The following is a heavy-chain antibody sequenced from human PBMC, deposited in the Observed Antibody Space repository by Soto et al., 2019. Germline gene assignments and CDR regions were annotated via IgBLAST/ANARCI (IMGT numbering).Heavy chain of an antibody. CDR1: GGTFSSYA. CDR2: IIPIFGTA. Sequence: QVQLVQSGAEVKKPGSSVKVSCKASGGTFSSYAISWVRQAPGQGLEWMGGIIPIFGTANYAQKFQGRVTITAAESTSTAYMALSSLRSEATAVYYCATGRIPGTPSFDYWGQGTLVTVSS. D-gene: IGHD1-7*01. CDR3: ATGRIPGTPSFDY. V-gene: IGHV1-69*12. J-gene: IGHJ4*02.